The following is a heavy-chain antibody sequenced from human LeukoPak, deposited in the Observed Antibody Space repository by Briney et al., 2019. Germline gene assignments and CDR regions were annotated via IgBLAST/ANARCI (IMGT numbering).Heavy chain of an antibody. V-gene: IGHV1-69*13. CDR3: ARHPDY. Sequence: GASVKVSCKASGYTFTSYYMHWVRQAPGQGLEWMGGIIPPFGTANYAQKFQGRVTITADESTSTAYMELSSLRSEDTAVYYCARHPDYWGQGTLVTVSS. CDR1: GYTFTSYY. CDR2: IIPPFGTA. J-gene: IGHJ4*02.